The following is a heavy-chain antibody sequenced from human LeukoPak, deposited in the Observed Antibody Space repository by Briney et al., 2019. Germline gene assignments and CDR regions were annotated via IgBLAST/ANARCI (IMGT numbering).Heavy chain of an antibody. J-gene: IGHJ4*02. Sequence: SETLSLTCTVSPGSISNYYWSWIRQPAGKGLEWIGLIYSSGSTSYNPSLKSRVTMSVDTSKNQFSLKLSSVTAADTAVYYCAGTPIYYYDNSGYYNWGQGTLVTVSS. CDR2: IYSSGST. CDR3: AGTPIYYYDNSGYYN. CDR1: PGSISNYY. V-gene: IGHV4-4*07. D-gene: IGHD3-22*01.